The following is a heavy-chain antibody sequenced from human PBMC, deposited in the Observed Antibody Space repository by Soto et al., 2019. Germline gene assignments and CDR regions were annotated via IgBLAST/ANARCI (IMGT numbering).Heavy chain of an antibody. J-gene: IGHJ6*02. CDR3: AREWELPNYYGMDV. V-gene: IGHV3-53*01. CDR2: IYSGGST. D-gene: IGHD1-26*01. CDR1: GFTVSSNY. Sequence: GGSLRLSCAASGFTVSSNYMSWVRQAPGKGLEWVSVIYSGGSTYYADSVKGRFTISRDNSKNTVHLQMNSLRAEDTDVYYCAREWELPNYYGMDVWGQGTTVTVSS.